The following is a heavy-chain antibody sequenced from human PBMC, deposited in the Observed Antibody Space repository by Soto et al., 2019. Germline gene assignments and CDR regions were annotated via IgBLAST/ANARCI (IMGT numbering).Heavy chain of an antibody. D-gene: IGHD3-3*01. J-gene: IGHJ5*02. Sequence: QVQLVQSGAEVKKPGSSVKVSCKAPGGTFSSYAISWVRQAPGQGLEWMGGIIPIFGTANYAQKFQGRVTITADESTSTAYMELSSLRSEDTAVYYCARGTYDFWSGYYISGWFDPWGQGTLVTVSS. CDR3: ARGTYDFWSGYYISGWFDP. CDR2: IIPIFGTA. CDR1: GGTFSSYA. V-gene: IGHV1-69*01.